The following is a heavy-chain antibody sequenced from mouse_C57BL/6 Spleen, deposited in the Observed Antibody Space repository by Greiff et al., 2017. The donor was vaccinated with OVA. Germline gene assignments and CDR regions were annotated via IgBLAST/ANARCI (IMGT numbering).Heavy chain of an antibody. CDR1: GFTFSSYA. CDR3: TREGYGYSYYFDY. Sequence: EVMLVESGEGLVKPGGSLKLSCAASGFTFSSYAMSWVRQTPEKRPEWVAYISSGGDYLYYADTVQGRFTISRDNARNTLYLQMSSLKSEDTAMYYCTREGYGYSYYFDYWGQGTTLTVSS. CDR2: ISSGGDYL. J-gene: IGHJ2*01. D-gene: IGHD2-2*01. V-gene: IGHV5-9-1*02.